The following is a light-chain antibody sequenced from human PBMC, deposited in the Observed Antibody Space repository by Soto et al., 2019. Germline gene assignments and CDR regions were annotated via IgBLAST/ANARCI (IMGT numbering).Light chain of an antibody. Sequence: EIVLTHSPGTLSFSPLQIATLSFSSSQSVRSNFLAWYQQKPGQAPRPLIYAASTRATGIPVRFSGGGSGTDFTLTISRLETEDFAVSYCQKYGTSEIIFGQGTRLEIK. J-gene: IGKJ5*01. CDR1: QSVRSNF. CDR2: AAS. CDR3: QKYGTSEII. V-gene: IGKV3-20*01.